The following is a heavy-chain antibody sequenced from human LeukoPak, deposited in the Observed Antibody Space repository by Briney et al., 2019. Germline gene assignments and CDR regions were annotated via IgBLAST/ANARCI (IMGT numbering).Heavy chain of an antibody. CDR1: GFTFSSYS. V-gene: IGHV3-21*01. J-gene: IGHJ4*02. Sequence: PGGSLRLSCAASGFTFSSYSMNWVRQAPGKGLEWVSSISSSGSYIYYADSVKGRFTISRDNARNSLYLQMNSLRAEDTAIYYCARHAGTTVTPIDYWGQGTLVTVSS. CDR2: ISSSGSYI. CDR3: ARHAGTTVTPIDY. D-gene: IGHD4-17*01.